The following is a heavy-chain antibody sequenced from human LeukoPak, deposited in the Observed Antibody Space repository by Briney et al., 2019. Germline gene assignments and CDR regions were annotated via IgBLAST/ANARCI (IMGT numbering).Heavy chain of an antibody. Sequence: PGGSLRLSCGASGFTFSDSGMSWVRQAPGKGLEWVSGINWNGRSTGYADSVKGRFTISRDNAKNSLYLQMNSLRAEDTAFYYCARGGITIFGGIIYQDYWGQGTLVTVSS. V-gene: IGHV3-20*04. CDR3: ARGGITIFGGIIYQDY. J-gene: IGHJ4*02. CDR1: GFTFSDSG. D-gene: IGHD3-3*01. CDR2: INWNGRST.